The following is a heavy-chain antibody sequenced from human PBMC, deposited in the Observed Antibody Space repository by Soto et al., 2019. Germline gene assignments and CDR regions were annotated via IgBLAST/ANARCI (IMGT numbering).Heavy chain of an antibody. CDR3: ARVRPPPTYGMDV. J-gene: IGHJ6*02. Sequence: QVQLQQSGPGLVKPSQTLSLTCAISGDSVSSNSAAWNWIRQSPSRGLEWLGRTYYRSKWYNDSRSTVKRRRTINPDKSTNQLPLRLNSVTPEDTAVYYCARVRPPPTYGMDVWGQGTTVTVSS. CDR2: TYYRSKWYN. V-gene: IGHV6-1*01. CDR1: GDSVSSNSAA.